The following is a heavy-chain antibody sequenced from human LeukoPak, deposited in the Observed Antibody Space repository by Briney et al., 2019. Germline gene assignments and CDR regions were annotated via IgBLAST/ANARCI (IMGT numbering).Heavy chain of an antibody. V-gene: IGHV3-23*01. J-gene: IGHJ6*03. CDR1: GFTFSSYA. CDR3: VVTVTYYYYYYMDV. D-gene: IGHD5-18*01. Sequence: PGGSLRLSCAASGFTFSSYAMSWVRQAPGKGLEWVSAISGSGGSTYYADSVKGRFTISRDNSKNTLYLQMNSLRTEDTAVYYCVVTVTYYYYYYMDVWGKGTTVTVSS. CDR2: ISGSGGST.